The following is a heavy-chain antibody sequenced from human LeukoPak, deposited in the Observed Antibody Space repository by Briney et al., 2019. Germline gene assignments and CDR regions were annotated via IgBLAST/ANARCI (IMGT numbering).Heavy chain of an antibody. CDR2: ISAHNGNT. V-gene: IGHV1-18*01. CDR3: ARDAIAVAGTEFDY. J-gene: IGHJ4*02. CDR1: GGTFSSYG. D-gene: IGHD6-19*01. Sequence: ASVKVSCKASGGTFSSYGISWVRQAPGQGLEWMGWISAHNGNTNYAQKLQGRVTMTTDTSTSTAYMELRSLRSDDTAVYYCARDAIAVAGTEFDYWGQGTLVTVSS.